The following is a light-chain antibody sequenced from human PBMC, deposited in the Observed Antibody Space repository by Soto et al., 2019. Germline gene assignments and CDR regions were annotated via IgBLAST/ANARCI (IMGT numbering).Light chain of an antibody. J-gene: IGKJ5*01. CDR1: QSISSSY. V-gene: IGKV3-20*01. CDR2: GAS. Sequence: EIVLTQSPGTLSLSPGKRATLACRASQSISSSYLAWYQQRPGQAPRLLIYGASSRATGIPDRFSGSGSGTEFTLTISRLEPEDFAVYYCQQYGSSPPITFGQGTRLE. CDR3: QQYGSSPPIT.